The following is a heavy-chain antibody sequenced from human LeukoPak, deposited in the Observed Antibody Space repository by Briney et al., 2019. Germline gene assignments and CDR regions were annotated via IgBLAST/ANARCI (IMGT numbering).Heavy chain of an antibody. CDR3: ARDTHYYGSGSPAFDI. D-gene: IGHD3-10*01. CDR2: ISSSSGTI. J-gene: IGHJ3*02. CDR1: GFNFITYS. Sequence: PGGSLRLSCAASGFNFITYSMNWVRQAPGKGLEWVSYISSSSGTIHYADSVKGRFTISRDNAKNSLHRQMNGLRAEDTAVYYCARDTHYYGSGSPAFDIWGQGTMVTVSS. V-gene: IGHV3-48*01.